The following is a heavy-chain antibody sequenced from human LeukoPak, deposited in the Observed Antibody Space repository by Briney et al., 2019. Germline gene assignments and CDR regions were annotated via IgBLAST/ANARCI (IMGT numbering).Heavy chain of an antibody. Sequence: ASVKVSCKASGYTFTSYYMHWVRQAPGQGLEWMGIINPSGGSTSYAQEFQGRVTMTRDMSTSTVYMELSSLRSEDTAVYYCARVHRAVGFDYWGQGTLVTVSS. CDR1: GYTFTSYY. J-gene: IGHJ4*02. D-gene: IGHD6-19*01. CDR3: ARVHRAVGFDY. CDR2: INPSGGST. V-gene: IGHV1-46*01.